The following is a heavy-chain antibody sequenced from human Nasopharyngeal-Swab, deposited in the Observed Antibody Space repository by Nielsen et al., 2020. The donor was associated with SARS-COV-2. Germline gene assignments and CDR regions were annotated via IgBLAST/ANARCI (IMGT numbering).Heavy chain of an antibody. J-gene: IGHJ4*02. Sequence: GSLRLSCAVSGGSISSDYWSWIRQPPGKGLEWIGYIYYSGRTKYNPSLKSRVSISVDTSKNQFSLKLTSVIAADTAVYYCARGVDYADPFDYWGQGTLVTVSS. D-gene: IGHD4-17*01. CDR2: IYYSGRT. CDR3: ARGVDYADPFDY. CDR1: GGSISSDY. V-gene: IGHV4-59*01.